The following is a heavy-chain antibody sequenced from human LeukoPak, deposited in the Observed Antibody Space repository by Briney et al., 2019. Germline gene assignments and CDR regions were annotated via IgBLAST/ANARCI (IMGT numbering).Heavy chain of an antibody. Sequence: ASVKVSCKASGYTFTSYGISWVRQAPGQGLEWMGWISAYNGNTNYAQKLQGRVTMTTDTSTSTAYMELRSLRSEDTAVYYCARGLGIVVVPAAPLSYYYYGMDVWGKGTTVTVSS. J-gene: IGHJ6*04. CDR2: ISAYNGNT. CDR3: ARGLGIVVVPAAPLSYYYYGMDV. V-gene: IGHV1-18*04. CDR1: GYTFTSYG. D-gene: IGHD2-2*01.